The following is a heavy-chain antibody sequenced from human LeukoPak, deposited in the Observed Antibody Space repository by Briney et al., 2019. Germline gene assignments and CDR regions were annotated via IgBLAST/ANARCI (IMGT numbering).Heavy chain of an antibody. CDR2: IYYSGST. Sequence: SETLSLTCTVSGGSISSYYWSWIRQPPGKGLGWIGYIYYSGSTNYNPSLKSRVTISVDTSKNQFSLKLSSVTAADTAVYYCARALGDYDDGWFDPWGQGTLVTVSS. J-gene: IGHJ5*02. V-gene: IGHV4-59*01. CDR1: GGSISSYY. CDR3: ARALGDYDDGWFDP. D-gene: IGHD4-17*01.